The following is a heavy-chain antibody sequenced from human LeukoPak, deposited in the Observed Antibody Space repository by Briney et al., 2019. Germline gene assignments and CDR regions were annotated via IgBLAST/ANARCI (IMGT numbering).Heavy chain of an antibody. J-gene: IGHJ6*02. CDR2: VNPRNGGT. V-gene: IGHV1-2*02. Sequence: ASVKVSCKASGYPFTGYYVHWVRQAPGHGLEWMGWVNPRNGGTHSAQKFQGRVSMTGDTSITTAYMELTGLTSDDTAVYYCARHGGYNSLYYYYGMDVWGQGTTVTVSS. D-gene: IGHD5-24*01. CDR1: GYPFTGYY. CDR3: ARHGGYNSLYYYYGMDV.